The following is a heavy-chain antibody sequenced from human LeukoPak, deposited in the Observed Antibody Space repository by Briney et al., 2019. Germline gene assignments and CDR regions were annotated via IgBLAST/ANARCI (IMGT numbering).Heavy chain of an antibody. Sequence: GESLKISCKGSGNSFTNYWIGWVRQMPGRGLEWMGSIYPGDSDTRYSPSFQGQVTISADKSISTAYLQWSSLKASDTAMYYCARLSGAIVVDAFDIWGQGTMVTVSS. J-gene: IGHJ3*02. CDR2: IYPGDSDT. D-gene: IGHD2-15*01. V-gene: IGHV5-51*01. CDR1: GNSFTNYW. CDR3: ARLSGAIVVDAFDI.